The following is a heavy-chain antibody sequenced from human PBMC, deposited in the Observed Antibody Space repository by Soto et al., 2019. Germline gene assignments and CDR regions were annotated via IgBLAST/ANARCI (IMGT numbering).Heavy chain of an antibody. CDR1: GGNLSDHG. D-gene: IGHD3-10*01. V-gene: IGHV1-69*06. Sequence: QVQLEQSGAEVKKPGSSVKVSCKASGGNLSDHGVAWLRQAPGQGLEWMGGTIPVFNTAKYAQKFQGRVTVTADKFTNIAYMELSSLRSEDTAFYFCARGVYGSGNYYTGPSAFDIWGQGTMVIVSS. J-gene: IGHJ3*02. CDR2: TIPVFNTA. CDR3: ARGVYGSGNYYTGPSAFDI.